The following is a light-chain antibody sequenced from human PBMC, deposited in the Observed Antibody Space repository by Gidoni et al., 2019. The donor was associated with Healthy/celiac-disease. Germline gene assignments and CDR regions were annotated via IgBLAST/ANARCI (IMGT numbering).Light chain of an antibody. CDR3: AAWDDSLNGWV. Sequence: QSVLTQPPSASGTPGQRVTISCSGSSSNNGSNTVNWYQQLQGTAPKLLIYSNNQRPSGVPDRFSGSKSGTAASLAISGLQSEDEADYYCAAWDDSLNGWVFGGGTKLTVL. V-gene: IGLV1-44*01. CDR2: SNN. J-gene: IGLJ3*02. CDR1: SSNNGSNT.